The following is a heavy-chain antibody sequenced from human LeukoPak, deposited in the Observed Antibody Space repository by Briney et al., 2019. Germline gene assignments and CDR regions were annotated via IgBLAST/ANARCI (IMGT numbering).Heavy chain of an antibody. Sequence: GGSLRLSCTASGFTFSSYWMHWVRQAPGKGLVWVSRINLDGSSTNYADSVKGRFTISRDNAKNTLYLQMNSLRAEDTALYYCARDPIGYSYIDYWGQGTLVTVSS. D-gene: IGHD5-18*01. J-gene: IGHJ4*02. CDR2: INLDGSST. CDR1: GFTFSSYW. V-gene: IGHV3-74*01. CDR3: ARDPIGYSYIDY.